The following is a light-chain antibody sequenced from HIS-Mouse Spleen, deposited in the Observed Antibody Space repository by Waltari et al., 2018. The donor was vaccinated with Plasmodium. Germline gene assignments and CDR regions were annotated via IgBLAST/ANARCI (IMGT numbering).Light chain of an antibody. CDR2: GAS. Sequence: IVMTQSPATLSVSPGERATLFCRASQSVSSNLAWYQQKPGQAPRLLIYGASTRATGIPARFSGSGSGTEFTLTISSLQSEDFAVYYCQQYNNWSFTFGPGTKVDIK. CDR1: QSVSSN. V-gene: IGKV3-15*01. J-gene: IGKJ3*01. CDR3: QQYNNWSFT.